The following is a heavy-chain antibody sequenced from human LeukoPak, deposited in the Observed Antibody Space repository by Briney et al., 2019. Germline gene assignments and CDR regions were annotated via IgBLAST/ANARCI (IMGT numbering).Heavy chain of an antibody. Sequence: PGGSLRLSCAASGFTFSSYSMNWVRQAPGKGLEWVSSISSSSSYIYYADSVKGRFTISRDNAKNSLYLQMNSLRAEDTAVYYCARVQVVRGVRTNFDYWGQGTLVTVSS. J-gene: IGHJ4*02. CDR3: ARVQVVRGVRTNFDY. V-gene: IGHV3-21*01. CDR1: GFTFSSYS. D-gene: IGHD3-10*01. CDR2: ISSSSSYI.